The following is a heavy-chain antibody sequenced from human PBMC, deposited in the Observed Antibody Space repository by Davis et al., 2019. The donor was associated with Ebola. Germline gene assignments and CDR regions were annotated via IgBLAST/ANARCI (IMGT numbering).Heavy chain of an antibody. CDR2: TYYSSKWYD. V-gene: IGHV6-1*01. CDR1: VDSVAGGSGG. D-gene: IGHD5-24*01. CDR3: ARGWLRTGLDI. Sequence: HPQTLLLTCAISVDSVAGGSGGWNCIRQSPPRGLEWLGRTYYSSKWYDGYAESVKSRINISPDTAKNQFSLHLNSVTPEDTAVYYCARGWLRTGLDIWGQGTMVIVSS. J-gene: IGHJ3*02.